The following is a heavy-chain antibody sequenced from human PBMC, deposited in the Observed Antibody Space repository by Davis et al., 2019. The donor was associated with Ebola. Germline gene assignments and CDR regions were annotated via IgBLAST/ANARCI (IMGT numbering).Heavy chain of an antibody. Sequence: GSLRLSCTVSGGSISSYYWSWIRQPPGKGLEWIGYIYYSGSTHYNPSLKSRVTISVDTSKNQFSLKLSSVTAADTAVYYCARDPIAAAGTGFDYWGQGTLVTVSS. D-gene: IGHD6-13*01. J-gene: IGHJ4*02. CDR2: IYYSGST. CDR1: GGSISSYY. CDR3: ARDPIAAAGTGFDY. V-gene: IGHV4-59*01.